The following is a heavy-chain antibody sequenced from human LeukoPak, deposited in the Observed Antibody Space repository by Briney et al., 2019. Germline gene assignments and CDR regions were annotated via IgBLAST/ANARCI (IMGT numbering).Heavy chain of an antibody. CDR3: ARVPEYYYDSSGSN. D-gene: IGHD3-22*01. CDR2: IYYSGST. CDR1: GGSISSYY. J-gene: IGHJ4*02. V-gene: IGHV4-59*01. Sequence: SETLSLTCTVSGGSISSYYWSWIRQPPGKGLEWIGYIYYSGSTNYNPSLKSRVTTSVDTSKNQFSLKLSSVTAADTAVYYCARVPEYYYDSSGSNWGQGTLVTVSS.